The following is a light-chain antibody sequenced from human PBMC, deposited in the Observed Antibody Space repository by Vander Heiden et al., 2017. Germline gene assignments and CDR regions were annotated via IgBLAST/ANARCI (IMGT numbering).Light chain of an antibody. Sequence: EILLTQSPATLSLSPGERATLSCSASQSVSSYLAWYQQKPGQAPRLLIYDASNRATGIPARFSGSGSGTDFTLTISSLEPEDFAVYYCQQRSNWLTFGGGTKVEIK. CDR2: DAS. V-gene: IGKV3-11*01. CDR3: QQRSNWLT. CDR1: QSVSSY. J-gene: IGKJ4*01.